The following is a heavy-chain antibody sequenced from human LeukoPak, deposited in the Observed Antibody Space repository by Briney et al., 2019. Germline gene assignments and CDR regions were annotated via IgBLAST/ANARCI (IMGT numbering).Heavy chain of an antibody. V-gene: IGHV4-34*01. J-gene: IGHJ4*02. D-gene: IGHD1-26*01. CDR2: INHSGST. CDR3: ARRTGRYSGTGY. Sequence: SETLSLTCAVYGGSFSAYYWSWIRQPPGKGLEWIGEINHSGSTNYNPSLKSRVTISVDTSKNQFSLKLSSVTAADTAVYYCARRTGRYSGTGYWGQGTLATVSS. CDR1: GGSFSAYY.